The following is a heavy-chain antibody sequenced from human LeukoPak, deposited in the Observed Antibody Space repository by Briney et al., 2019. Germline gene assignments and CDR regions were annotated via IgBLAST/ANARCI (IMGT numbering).Heavy chain of an antibody. Sequence: HPGGTPRLSCAASGITFSSYGMSWVRQAPGKGLEWVSGISGSGSSRYYEDSVKGRFTISRDNSKNTLYLQMNSLRAEDTAVYYCAISTPLRDYYDSTAYGYFQDWGQGTLVTVSS. CDR1: GITFSSYG. V-gene: IGHV3-23*01. D-gene: IGHD3-22*01. J-gene: IGHJ1*01. CDR3: AISTPLRDYYDSTAYGYFQD. CDR2: ISGSGSSR.